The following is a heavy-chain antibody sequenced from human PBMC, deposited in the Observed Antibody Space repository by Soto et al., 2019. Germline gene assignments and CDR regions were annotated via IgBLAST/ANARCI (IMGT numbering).Heavy chain of an antibody. V-gene: IGHV4-4*07. J-gene: IGHJ4*02. CDR2: IYTSGST. D-gene: IGHD2-15*01. Sequence: PSETLSLTCTVSGGSISSYYWSWIRQPAGKGLEWIGRIYTSGSTNYNPSLKSRVTMSVDTSKNQFSLKLSSVTAADAAVYHCARGYECSGGSCSFDSWGQGTLVTVSS. CDR3: ARGYECSGGSCSFDS. CDR1: GGSISSYY.